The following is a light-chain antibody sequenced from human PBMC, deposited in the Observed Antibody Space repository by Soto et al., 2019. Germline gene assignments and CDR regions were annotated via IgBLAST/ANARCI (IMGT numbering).Light chain of an antibody. Sequence: EIVLTQSPGTLSLSPGERATLSCRASQSVSSSYLAWYQQKPGQAPRLLIYGASSRATGIPDRFSGSGSGTDFTLTTSRLEPEDIAVYYCQQYGGSPLFGGGTKVEIK. CDR2: GAS. CDR3: QQYGGSPL. V-gene: IGKV3-20*01. J-gene: IGKJ4*01. CDR1: QSVSSSY.